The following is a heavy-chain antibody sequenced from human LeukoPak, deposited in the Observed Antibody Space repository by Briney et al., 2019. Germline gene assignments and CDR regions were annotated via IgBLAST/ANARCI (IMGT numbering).Heavy chain of an antibody. Sequence: GGSLRLSCAASGFTFDDYAMHWVRQAPGKGLEWVSGISWNSGSIGYADSVKGRFTISRDNAKNSPYLQMNSLRAEDTALYYCAKDLAHCSGGSCHAQPYYYYYGMDVWGQGTTVTVSS. CDR2: ISWNSGSI. CDR3: AKDLAHCSGGSCHAQPYYYYYGMDV. V-gene: IGHV3-9*01. J-gene: IGHJ6*02. D-gene: IGHD2-15*01. CDR1: GFTFDDYA.